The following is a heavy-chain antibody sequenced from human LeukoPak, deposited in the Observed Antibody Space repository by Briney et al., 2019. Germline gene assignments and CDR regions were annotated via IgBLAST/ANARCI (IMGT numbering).Heavy chain of an antibody. D-gene: IGHD4-17*01. CDR2: ISAYNGNT. Sequence: ASVKVSCKASGGTFSSYAISWVRQAPGQGLEWMGWISAYNGNTNYAQKLQGRVAMTTDTSTSTAYMELRSLRSDDTAVYYCAREGWGTVTTGTWFDPWGQGTLVTVSS. CDR3: AREGWGTVTTGTWFDP. CDR1: GGTFSSYA. J-gene: IGHJ5*02. V-gene: IGHV1-18*01.